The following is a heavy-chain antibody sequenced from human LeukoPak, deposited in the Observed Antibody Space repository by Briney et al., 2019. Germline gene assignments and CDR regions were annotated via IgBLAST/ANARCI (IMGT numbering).Heavy chain of an antibody. V-gene: IGHV3-30-3*01. CDR1: GFTFSSYA. Sequence: GGSLRLSCAASGFTFSSYAMHWVRQAPGKGLEWVAVISYDGSNKYYADSVKGRFTISRDNSKNTLYLQMNSLRAEDTAVYYCARDPAYGDYLYYFDYWGQGTLVTVSS. CDR3: ARDPAYGDYLYYFDY. CDR2: ISYDGSNK. D-gene: IGHD4-17*01. J-gene: IGHJ4*02.